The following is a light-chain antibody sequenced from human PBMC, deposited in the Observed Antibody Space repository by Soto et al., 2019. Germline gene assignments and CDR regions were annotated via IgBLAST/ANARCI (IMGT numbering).Light chain of an antibody. CDR1: ERIVFW. CDR3: QQYHDYWT. CDR2: KVP. J-gene: IGKJ1*01. V-gene: IGKV1-5*03. Sequence: DVRLTQSPATLSASVGDRVNITCRASERIVFWLALYQQKSGRAPKLLMYKVPPLGSDVPSRFSGSGYGTEFTFTIDNLQPDDSAIYYCQQYHDYWTFGQGTKIEVK.